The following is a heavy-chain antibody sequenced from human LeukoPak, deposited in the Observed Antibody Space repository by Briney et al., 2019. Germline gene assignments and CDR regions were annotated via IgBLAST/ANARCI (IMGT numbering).Heavy chain of an antibody. CDR3: AGGNYGDGFRY. CDR2: ISSSSTTL. V-gene: IGHV3-48*04. CDR1: GFTFSSYR. D-gene: IGHD4-17*01. J-gene: IGHJ4*02. Sequence: PWGVLRLSCAASGFTFSSYRMNWVRQAPGKGLEWVSYISSSSTTLHYADSVKGRFTISRDNAKNSLYLQMNSLRAEETAVYYCAGGNYGDGFRYWGQGTLVTVSS.